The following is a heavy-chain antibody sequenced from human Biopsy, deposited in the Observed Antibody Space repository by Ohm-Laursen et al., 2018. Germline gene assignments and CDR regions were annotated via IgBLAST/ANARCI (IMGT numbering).Heavy chain of an antibody. D-gene: IGHD1-14*01. CDR2: IYTSGIT. V-gene: IGHV4-4*07. CDR3: ARDRDRRGWFDP. J-gene: IGHJ5*02. CDR1: GGSLRSYS. Sequence: SDTLSLTCTVSGGSLRSYSWSWLRPPAGQGLEWIGHIYTSGITNYNPSLKSRVTMSVDTSKNKFSLGVSSVTAADTAVYYCARDRDRRGWFDPWGQGTLVTVSS.